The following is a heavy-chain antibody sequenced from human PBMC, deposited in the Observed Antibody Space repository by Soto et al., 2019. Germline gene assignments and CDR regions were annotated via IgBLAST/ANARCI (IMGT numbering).Heavy chain of an antibody. Sequence: QVQLVQSGAEVKKPGSSVKVSCKASGDTDTNYVISWVRQAPGQGLEWMGGIFPKFGTTYSAQKLQDRLTMTADESTSTVYMQLSSLRLDDTAVYYCEAEMNFGTVSVVWGQGTTVTVSS. CDR1: GDTDTNYV. D-gene: IGHD3-3*01. V-gene: IGHV1-69*01. J-gene: IGHJ6*02. CDR2: IFPKFGTT. CDR3: EAEMNFGTVSVV.